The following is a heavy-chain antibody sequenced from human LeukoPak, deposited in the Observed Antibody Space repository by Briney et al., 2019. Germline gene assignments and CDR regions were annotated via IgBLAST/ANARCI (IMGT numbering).Heavy chain of an antibody. CDR2: ISWNSGSI. CDR1: GFTFDDYA. Sequence: GGPLRLSCAASGFTFDDYAMHWVRQAPGKGLEWVSGISWNSGSIGYADSVKGRFTISRDNAKNSLYLQMNSLRAEDTALYYCAKDRAVAATPQSYVMAAWAQGTTVTVPS. V-gene: IGHV3-9*01. D-gene: IGHD2-15*01. J-gene: IGHJ6*02. CDR3: AKDRAVAATPQSYVMAA.